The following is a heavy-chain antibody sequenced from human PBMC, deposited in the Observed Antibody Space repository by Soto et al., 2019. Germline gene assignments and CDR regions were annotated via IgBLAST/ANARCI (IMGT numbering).Heavy chain of an antibody. J-gene: IGHJ6*03. CDR1: GFTFSSYG. CDR2: IWYDGSNK. Sequence: GGSLRLSCAASGFTFSSYGMHWVRQAPGKGLEWVAVIWYDGSNKYYADSVKGRFTISRDNSKNTLYLQMNSLRAEDTAVYYCARVQLDCSSTSCPLDYYYYYMDVWGKGTTVTVSS. CDR3: ARVQLDCSSTSCPLDYYYYYMDV. V-gene: IGHV3-33*01. D-gene: IGHD2-2*01.